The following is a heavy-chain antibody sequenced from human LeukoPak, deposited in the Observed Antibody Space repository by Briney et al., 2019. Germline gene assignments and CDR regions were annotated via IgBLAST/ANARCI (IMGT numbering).Heavy chain of an antibody. D-gene: IGHD3-3*01. CDR3: TTGSITIFGVVITTFDY. CDR1: GFSFSNAC. CDR2: IRGKTDRGTG. J-gene: IGHJ4*02. V-gene: IGHV3-15*01. Sequence: GGSLRLSCAASGFSFSNACMSWVRQAPGKGLEWVGRIRGKTDRGTGDYAAPVKGRFTISRDDSKNTLYLQMNSLKTEDTAVYYCTTGSITIFGVVITTFDYWGQGTLVTVSS.